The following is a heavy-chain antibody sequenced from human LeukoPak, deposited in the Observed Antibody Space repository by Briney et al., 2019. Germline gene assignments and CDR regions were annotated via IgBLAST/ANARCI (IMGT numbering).Heavy chain of an antibody. D-gene: IGHD6-19*01. Sequence: SETLSLTCTVSGGSISSGSDYWSWIRQPAGKGLEWIGRSYIRGSTNYNPSLKSRVTISVDTSKNQFSLKLSSVTAADTAVYYCALSSGWYRGFDYYYYGMDVWGQGTTVTVSS. CDR3: ALSSGWYRGFDYYYYGMDV. J-gene: IGHJ6*02. CDR1: GGSISSGSDY. V-gene: IGHV4-61*02. CDR2: SYIRGST.